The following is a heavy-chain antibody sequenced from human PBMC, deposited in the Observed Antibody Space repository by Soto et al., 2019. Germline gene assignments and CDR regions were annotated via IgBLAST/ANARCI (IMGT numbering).Heavy chain of an antibody. CDR3: AKGLALMADH. D-gene: IGHD2-21*01. CDR1: GFSFNTYV. Sequence: VGSLRLSCTDSGFSFNTYVMDWVRQAPGKGLEWVARILYDGSKEYYADPVKGRFTISRDNSKNTLYLQMDRLRVEDTAVYFCAKGLALMADHWGQGTPVTVSS. V-gene: IGHV3-30*18. J-gene: IGHJ4*02. CDR2: ILYDGSKE.